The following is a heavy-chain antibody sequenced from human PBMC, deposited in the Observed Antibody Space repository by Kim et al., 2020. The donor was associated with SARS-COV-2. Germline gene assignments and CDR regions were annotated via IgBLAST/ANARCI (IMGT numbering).Heavy chain of an antibody. J-gene: IGHJ4*02. CDR1: GGSFSGYY. D-gene: IGHD6-19*01. CDR3: ARGLSRLVPFDY. V-gene: IGHV4-34*01. CDR2: INHSGST. Sequence: SETLSLTCAVYGGSFSGYYWSWIRQPPGKGLEWIGEINHSGSTNYNPSLKSRVTISVDTSKNQFSLKLSSVTAADTAVYYCARGLSRLVPFDYWGQGTLVTVSS.